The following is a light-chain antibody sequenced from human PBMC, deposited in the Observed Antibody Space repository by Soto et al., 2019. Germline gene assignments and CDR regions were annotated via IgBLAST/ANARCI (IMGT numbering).Light chain of an antibody. Sequence: QSVLTQPPSASGSPGQSVTISCTGTSSDIGAYKYVSWYQQHPGKAPKLIIYEVNERPSGVPDRFSGSKSGNTASLTVSGLQPEDEAEYYCSSFVATSNLRVFGTGTKLTVL. V-gene: IGLV2-8*01. J-gene: IGLJ1*01. CDR1: SSDIGAYKY. CDR3: SSFVATSNLRV. CDR2: EVN.